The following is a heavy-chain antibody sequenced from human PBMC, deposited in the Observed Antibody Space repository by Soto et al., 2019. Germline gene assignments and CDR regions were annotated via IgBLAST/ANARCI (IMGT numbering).Heavy chain of an antibody. Sequence: QVQLVESGGGVVQPGRSLRLSCVASGFTFSSHAMHWVRQAPGKGLEWVAVIWYDGSKKYYADSVKGRFTVARDDSKNTLYLQMNSLSVDDTAVYYCARDPGYSNSDFDYWGQGTLVTVSP. CDR3: ARDPGYSNSDFDY. CDR1: GFTFSSHA. V-gene: IGHV3-33*01. CDR2: IWYDGSKK. D-gene: IGHD5-12*01. J-gene: IGHJ4*02.